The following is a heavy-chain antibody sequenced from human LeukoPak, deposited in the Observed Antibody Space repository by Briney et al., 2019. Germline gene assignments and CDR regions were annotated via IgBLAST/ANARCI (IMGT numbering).Heavy chain of an antibody. CDR1: GGSFSGYY. D-gene: IGHD5-18*01. Sequence: SETLSLTCAVYGGSFSGYYLSWIRQPPGKGLEWIGEINHSGSTNYDPSLKSRVTISVDTSKNQFSLKLSSVTAADTAVYYCARARGYSYGHLSFRYWGQGTLVTVSS. V-gene: IGHV4-34*01. CDR2: INHSGST. J-gene: IGHJ4*02. CDR3: ARARGYSYGHLSFRY.